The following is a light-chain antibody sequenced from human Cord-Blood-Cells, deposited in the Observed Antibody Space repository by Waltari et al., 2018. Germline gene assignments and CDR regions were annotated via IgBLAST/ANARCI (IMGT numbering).Light chain of an antibody. CDR3: NSRDSSGNRV. J-gene: IGLJ3*02. CDR1: SLRSYY. V-gene: IGLV3-19*01. CDR2: GKN. Sequence: SSELTQGPAVSVALGQTVRITCQGDSLRSYYASWYQQKPGQAPVLVIYGKNNRPSGIPDRFSGSSSGNTASLTITGAQAEDEADYYCNSRDSSGNRVFGGGTKLTVL.